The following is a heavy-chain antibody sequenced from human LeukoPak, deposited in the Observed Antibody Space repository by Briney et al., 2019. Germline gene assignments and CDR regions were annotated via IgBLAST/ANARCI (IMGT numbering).Heavy chain of an antibody. Sequence: GGSLRLSCAASGFXLSSYWISWVRQAPGKGLEWVANIKQDGSDKYYVDSVKGRFTISRDNAKNSLYLQMNSLRAEDTAVYYCARGPPPSYSTTWFDYWGQGTLVTVSS. J-gene: IGHJ4*02. CDR2: IKQDGSDK. D-gene: IGHD2/OR15-2a*01. CDR3: ARGPPPSYSTTWFDY. CDR1: GFXLSSYW. V-gene: IGHV3-7*05.